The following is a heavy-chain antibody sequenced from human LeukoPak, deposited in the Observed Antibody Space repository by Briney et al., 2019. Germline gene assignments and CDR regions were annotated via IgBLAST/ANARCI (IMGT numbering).Heavy chain of an antibody. CDR1: GASVSSHY. V-gene: IGHV4-59*02. Sequence: SETLSLTCTVSGASVSSHYWSWIRQPPGKGLEWIGYVYYSGSTNYNPSLKRRVTISVDTSKNQFSLTLSSVTAADTAVYYCARGPKVGATFFDYWGQGALVTVSS. CDR2: VYYSGST. D-gene: IGHD1-26*01. J-gene: IGHJ4*02. CDR3: ARGPKVGATFFDY.